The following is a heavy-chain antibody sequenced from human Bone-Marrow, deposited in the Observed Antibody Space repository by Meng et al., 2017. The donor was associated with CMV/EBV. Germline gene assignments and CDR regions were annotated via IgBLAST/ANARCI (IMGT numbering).Heavy chain of an antibody. D-gene: IGHD6-19*01. CDR3: ARGNIAVAGTGSDY. Sequence: SVKVSCKASGYSFSNFGIAWVRQAPGQGLEWMGGIIPILGIANYAQKFQGRVTITADKSTSTAYMELSSLRSEDTAVYYCARGNIAVAGTGSDYWGQGTLVTVSS. J-gene: IGHJ4*02. V-gene: IGHV1-69*10. CDR1: GYSFSNFG. CDR2: IIPILGIA.